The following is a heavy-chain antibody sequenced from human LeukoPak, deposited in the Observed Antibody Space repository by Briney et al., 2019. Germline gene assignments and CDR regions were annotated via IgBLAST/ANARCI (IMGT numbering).Heavy chain of an antibody. Sequence: SETLSLTCAVYGGSFSGYYWSWIRQPPGKGLEWIGEINQSGSTNYNPSLKSRVTISVDTSKNQFSLKLSSVTAADTAVYYCARGRQLVRVRWFDPWGQGTLVTVSS. CDR1: GGSFSGYY. V-gene: IGHV4-34*01. CDR3: ARGRQLVRVRWFDP. J-gene: IGHJ5*02. D-gene: IGHD6-13*01. CDR2: INQSGST.